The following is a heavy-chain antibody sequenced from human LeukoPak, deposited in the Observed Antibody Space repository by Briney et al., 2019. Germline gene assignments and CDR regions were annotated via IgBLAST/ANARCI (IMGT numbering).Heavy chain of an antibody. V-gene: IGHV3-21*01. CDR1: GFTFSSYS. D-gene: IGHD3-3*01. Sequence: PGGSLRLSCAASGFTFSSYSMNWVRQAPGKGLEWVSSISSSSSYIYYADSVKGRFTISRDNAKNSLYLQMNSLRAEDTAVYYCAKDSGGTIFGPEAQLIWGQGTMVTVSS. CDR3: AKDSGGTIFGPEAQLI. J-gene: IGHJ3*02. CDR2: ISSSSSYI.